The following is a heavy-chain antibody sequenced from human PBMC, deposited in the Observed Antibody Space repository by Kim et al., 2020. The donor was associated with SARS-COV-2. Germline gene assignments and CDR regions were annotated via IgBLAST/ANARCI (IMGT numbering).Heavy chain of an antibody. V-gene: IGHV3-33*05. CDR3: ARDQRLLSGSSWIKPYFDF. J-gene: IGHJ4*02. CDR2: ISYDGSNK. Sequence: GGSLRLSCAASGFTFSDYGMHWVRQAPGKGLEWVAVISYDGSNKYYADSVKGRFTISRDNSKNTLYLQMNSLRAEDTAQYYCARDQRLLSGSSWIKPYFDFWGQGTLVTVSS. D-gene: IGHD6-13*01. CDR1: GFTFSDYG.